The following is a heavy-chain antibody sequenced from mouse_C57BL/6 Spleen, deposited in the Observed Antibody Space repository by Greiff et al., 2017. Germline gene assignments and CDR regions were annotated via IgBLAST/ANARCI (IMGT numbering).Heavy chain of an antibody. J-gene: IGHJ2*01. D-gene: IGHD4-1*01. CDR1: GFTFSDAW. V-gene: IGHV6-6*01. Sequence: EVMLVESGGGLVQPGGSMKLSCAASGFTFSDAWMDWVRQSPEKGLEWVAEIRNKANNHATYYADSVKGRFTISRDDSKSSVYLQMNSLRAEDTGIDYCTIPLLTGNFDYWCQGTTLTVSS. CDR3: TIPLLTGNFDY. CDR2: IRNKANNHAT.